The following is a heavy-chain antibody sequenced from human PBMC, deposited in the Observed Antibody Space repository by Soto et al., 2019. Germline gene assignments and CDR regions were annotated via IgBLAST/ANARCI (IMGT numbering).Heavy chain of an antibody. CDR1: GFMFRSYV. CDR3: AKTLEIRGVGAEH. D-gene: IGHD3-10*01. J-gene: IGHJ4*02. Sequence: VQLLESGGGLVQPGGSLRLSCAASGFMFRSYVMSWVRQAPGKGLEWVSSISGSGASTYYADSGKGRFTISRDDSKNTRSLRMNSLRADDTGVDYCAKTLEIRGVGAEHWGRGTLVTVSS. CDR2: ISGSGAST. V-gene: IGHV3-23*01.